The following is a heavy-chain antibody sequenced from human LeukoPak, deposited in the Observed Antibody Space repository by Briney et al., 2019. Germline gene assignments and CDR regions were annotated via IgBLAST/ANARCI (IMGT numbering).Heavy chain of an antibody. Sequence: SVKVSCKASGGTFSSYAISWLRQAPGQGLEWMGGIIPIFGTANYAQKFQGGVTITTDESTSTAYMELSSLRSEDTAVYYCAIVRGVTTTFDYWGQGTLVTVSS. CDR3: AIVRGVTTTFDY. V-gene: IGHV1-69*05. D-gene: IGHD4-17*01. CDR2: IIPIFGTA. CDR1: GGTFSSYA. J-gene: IGHJ4*02.